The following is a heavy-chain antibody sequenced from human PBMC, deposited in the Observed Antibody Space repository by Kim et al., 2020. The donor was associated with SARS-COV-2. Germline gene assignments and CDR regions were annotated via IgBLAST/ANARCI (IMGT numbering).Heavy chain of an antibody. CDR1: GYTFTSYY. Sequence: ASVKVSCKASGYTFTSYYMHSVRQAPGQGLEWMGIINPSGGSTSYAQKFQGRVTMTRDTSTSTVYMELSSLRSEDTAVYYCARDLSRFVDLWGIVGASPLSNGMDVWGQGTTVTVSS. V-gene: IGHV1-46*01. J-gene: IGHJ6*02. D-gene: IGHD1-26*01. CDR2: INPSGGST. CDR3: ARDLSRFVDLWGIVGASPLSNGMDV.